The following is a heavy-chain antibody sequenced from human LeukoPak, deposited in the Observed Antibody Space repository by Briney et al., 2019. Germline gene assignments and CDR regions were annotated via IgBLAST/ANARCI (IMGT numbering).Heavy chain of an antibody. D-gene: IGHD3-22*01. CDR2: IYTSGST. CDR1: GGSISTYY. Sequence: PSETLSLTCTVSGGSISTYYWSWIWQPAGKGLEWIGRIYTSGSTNYNPSLKSWVTLSVDTAKNQFSLKLSSVTAADTAMYYCARVDYYDSNGYYNHDSFDIWGQGTMVTDTS. CDR3: ARVDYYDSNGYYNHDSFDI. J-gene: IGHJ3*02. V-gene: IGHV4-4*07.